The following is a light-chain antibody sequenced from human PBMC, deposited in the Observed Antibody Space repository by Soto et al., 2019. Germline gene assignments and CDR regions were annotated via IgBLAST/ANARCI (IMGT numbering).Light chain of an antibody. Sequence: DIQMTQSPSSLSASVGDRVTITCRASQSIASYLNWFQQKPGKAPRLLIYAASSLQSGVPSRFSGSGSGTDFTLTISSLQAQDFAAFYCHQSSNSSLYTFGQGTKLYIK. CDR3: HQSSNSSLYT. V-gene: IGKV1-39*01. CDR1: QSIASY. J-gene: IGKJ2*01. CDR2: AAS.